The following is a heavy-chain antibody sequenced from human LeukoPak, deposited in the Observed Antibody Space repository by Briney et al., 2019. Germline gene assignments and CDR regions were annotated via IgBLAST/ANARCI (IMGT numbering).Heavy chain of an antibody. CDR3: ARANSGSYKRPDYYYGMDV. Sequence: PGGSLRLSCAASGFTFSNYWMSWVRQAPGKGLEWVANIKQDGSEKYYVNSVKGRFTISRDNAKNSLYLQMNSLRAEDTAVYYCARANSGSYKRPDYYYGMDVWGQGTTVTVSS. J-gene: IGHJ6*02. V-gene: IGHV3-7*01. CDR2: IKQDGSEK. CDR1: GFTFSNYW. D-gene: IGHD1-26*01.